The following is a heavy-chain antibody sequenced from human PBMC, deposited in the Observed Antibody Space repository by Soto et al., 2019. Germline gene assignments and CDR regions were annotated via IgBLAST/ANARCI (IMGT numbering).Heavy chain of an antibody. V-gene: IGHV1-69*13. CDR3: AQCLLGVNYYYGMDV. CDR1: GSTFTSYA. Sequence: SVKVSCKASGSTFTSYAMHWVRQAPGQRLEWMGGIIPIFAKADYAQKFQGRATITADESTSTAYMELSSLRSEDTAVYYCAQCLLGVNYYYGMDVWGQGTTVTVSS. J-gene: IGHJ6*02. CDR2: IIPIFAKA. D-gene: IGHD3-16*01.